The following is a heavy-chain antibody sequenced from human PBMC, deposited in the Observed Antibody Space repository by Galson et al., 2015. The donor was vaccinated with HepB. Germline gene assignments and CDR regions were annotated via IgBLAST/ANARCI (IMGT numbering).Heavy chain of an antibody. CDR2: ISTNGNGT. Sequence: SVKVSCKASGDTFTAYHIHWVRQAPGQGLEWMGRISTNGNGTNYAQQFQGRVTMTRDTSINTAYMELSSLRSDDTAVYYCALGNTMIVVINLLDAFDMWGQGTLVSVSS. CDR3: ALGNTMIVVINLLDAFDM. D-gene: IGHD3-22*01. V-gene: IGHV1-2*06. CDR1: GDTFTAYH. J-gene: IGHJ3*02.